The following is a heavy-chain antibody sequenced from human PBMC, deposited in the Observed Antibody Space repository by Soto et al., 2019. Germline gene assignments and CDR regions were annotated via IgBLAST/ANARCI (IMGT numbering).Heavy chain of an antibody. CDR3: ARGGITMVRGVINWFDP. CDR1: GGSFSVYY. D-gene: IGHD3-10*01. CDR2: INHSGST. V-gene: IGHV4-34*01. Sequence: PSETLSLTCAVYGGSFSVYYWSWIRHPPGKGLEWIGEINHSGSTNYNPSLKSRVTISVDTSKNQFSLKLSSVTAADTAVYYCARGGITMVRGVINWFDPWGQGTLVTVSS. J-gene: IGHJ5*02.